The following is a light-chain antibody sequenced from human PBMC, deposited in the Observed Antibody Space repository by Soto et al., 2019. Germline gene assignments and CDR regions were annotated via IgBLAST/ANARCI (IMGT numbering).Light chain of an antibody. J-gene: IGLJ2*01. CDR1: SSDVGGYDY. CDR2: NVR. Sequence: QSVLTQPASVSGSPGQSITISCTGTSSDVGGYDYVSWYQQYAGKAPKLTIYNVRNRPSGVSNRFSGSKSGNTASLTISGLQPEDEADYFCSSYTNSGTVLXGGGTKLTVL. V-gene: IGLV2-14*01. CDR3: SSYTNSGTVL.